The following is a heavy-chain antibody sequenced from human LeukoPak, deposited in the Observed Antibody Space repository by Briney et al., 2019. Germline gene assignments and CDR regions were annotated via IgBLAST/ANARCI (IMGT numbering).Heavy chain of an antibody. Sequence: GGSLRLSCAASGFTFSSYTMNWVRQAPGKGLEWVSSISSSSTYINYADSVKGRFTISRDNAKNSLYLQMNSLRAEDTAVYYCARVAEAAAFDSWGQGTLVTVSS. CDR3: ARVAEAAAFDS. J-gene: IGHJ4*02. CDR1: GFTFSSYT. D-gene: IGHD6-13*01. V-gene: IGHV3-21*01. CDR2: ISSSSTYI.